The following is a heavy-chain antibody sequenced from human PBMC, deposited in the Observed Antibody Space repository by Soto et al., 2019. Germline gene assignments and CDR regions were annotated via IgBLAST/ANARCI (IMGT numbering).Heavy chain of an antibody. V-gene: IGHV4-34*01. D-gene: IGHD5-12*01. J-gene: IGHJ5*02. Sequence: LTCAVYGESFIGYYWIWIRQPPGKGLEWIGEINHRGSTNYNPSLKSRVTISIDTSKNQFSLKLTSVTAADTSVYCCARTDIVTTNWFDPWGQGTLVTVSS. CDR3: ARTDIVTTNWFDP. CDR1: GESFIGYY. CDR2: INHRGST.